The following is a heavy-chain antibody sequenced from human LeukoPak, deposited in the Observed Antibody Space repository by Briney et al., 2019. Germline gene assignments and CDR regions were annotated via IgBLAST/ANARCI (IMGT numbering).Heavy chain of an antibody. Sequence: GGSLRLSCAASGFTFSSYSMNWVRQAPGKGLEWVSSISSSSSYIYYADSVKGRFTISRDNAKNSLYLQMNSLRAEDTAVYYCARDTRIAANRRDYMDVWGKGTTVTVSS. V-gene: IGHV3-21*01. J-gene: IGHJ6*03. CDR3: ARDTRIAANRRDYMDV. CDR2: ISSSSSYI. D-gene: IGHD6-13*01. CDR1: GFTFSSYS.